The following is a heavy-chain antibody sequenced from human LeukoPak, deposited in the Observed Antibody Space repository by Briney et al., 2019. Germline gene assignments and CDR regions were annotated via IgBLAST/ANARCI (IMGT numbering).Heavy chain of an antibody. J-gene: IGHJ6*03. CDR3: ARDPGLYYMDV. V-gene: IGHV4-59*01. CDR1: GDSISSYY. Sequence: SETLSLTCTVSGDSISSYYWSWIRQPPGKGLEWIGYIYYSGSTNYNPSLKSRVTISVDTSKNQFSLKLSSVTAADTAVYYCARDPGLYYMDVWGKGTTVTISS. CDR2: IYYSGST. D-gene: IGHD1-14*01.